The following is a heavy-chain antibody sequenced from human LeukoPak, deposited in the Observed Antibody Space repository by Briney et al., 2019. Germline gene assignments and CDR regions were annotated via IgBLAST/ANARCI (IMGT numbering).Heavy chain of an antibody. CDR2: VHYSLSS. CDR1: GASINGYY. CDR3: ARYGGYYSNAFDI. Sequence: SETLSLTCTVSGASINGYYWSWIRQPPGKGLEWIGNVHYSLSSNYSPSLESRVTISMDTSQRQFSLRLSSVTAADTAVYYCARYGGYYSNAFDIWGQGTMVTVSS. D-gene: IGHD3-22*01. V-gene: IGHV4-59*01. J-gene: IGHJ3*02.